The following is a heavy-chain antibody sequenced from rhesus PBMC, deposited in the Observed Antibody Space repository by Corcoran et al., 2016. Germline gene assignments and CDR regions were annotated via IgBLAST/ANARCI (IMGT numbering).Heavy chain of an antibody. J-gene: IGHJ4*01. V-gene: IGHV4-80*01. CDR2: INGNSGST. CDR1: GGSFSSYW. CDR3: ARELSGYYPDY. Sequence: QVQLQESGPGLVKPSESLSLTCAVSGGSFSSYWWRWIRPPPGKGLEWLGEINGNSGSTNYNPSLKSRVTMSKDASKNQFSLKLTSVTAADTAVYYCARELSGYYPDYWGQGVLVTVSS. D-gene: IGHD3-28*01.